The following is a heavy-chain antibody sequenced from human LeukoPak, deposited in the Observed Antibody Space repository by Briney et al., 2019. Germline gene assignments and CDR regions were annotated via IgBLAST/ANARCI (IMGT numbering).Heavy chain of an antibody. CDR2: ISYDGSNK. CDR1: GFTFSTYA. J-gene: IGHJ4*02. Sequence: GGSLRLSCAASGFTFSTYAMHWVRQAPGKGLEWVAVISYDGSNKYYVDSVKGRFTISRDNAKNTVFLQLSSLKAEDTAVYYCARYHTGGFWGQGRLVTVSS. V-gene: IGHV3-30*03. D-gene: IGHD1-14*01. CDR3: ARYHTGGF.